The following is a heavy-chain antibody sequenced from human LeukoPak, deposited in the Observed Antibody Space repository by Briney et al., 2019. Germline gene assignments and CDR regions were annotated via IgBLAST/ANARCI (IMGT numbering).Heavy chain of an antibody. CDR2: IYPYDSHT. CDR1: GYRFTYYW. D-gene: IGHD3-10*01. CDR3: ARLPNSGADLTWFDP. J-gene: IGHJ5*02. V-gene: IGHV5-51*01. Sequence: GESLKISCKASGYRFTYYWIAWVRQMPGKGLEWMGIIYPYDSHTRYSPSFQGQVTISADKSISTAYPQWSSLKASDTAMYYCARLPNSGADLTWFDPWGQGTLVTVSS.